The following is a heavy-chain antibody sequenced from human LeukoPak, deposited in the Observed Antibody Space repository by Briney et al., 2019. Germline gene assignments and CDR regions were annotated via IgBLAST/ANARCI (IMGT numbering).Heavy chain of an antibody. CDR2: IWYDGSNQ. Sequence: GGSLRLSCAASGFKFSNYGVHWVRQAPGKGLEWVAVIWYDGSNQYYADSVKGRFTISRDNSKNTLYLQMNSLRAEDTALYYCTRDLASRYFDYWGQGTLVTVSS. J-gene: IGHJ4*02. V-gene: IGHV3-33*01. CDR3: TRDLASRYFDY. CDR1: GFKFSNYG. D-gene: IGHD6-6*01.